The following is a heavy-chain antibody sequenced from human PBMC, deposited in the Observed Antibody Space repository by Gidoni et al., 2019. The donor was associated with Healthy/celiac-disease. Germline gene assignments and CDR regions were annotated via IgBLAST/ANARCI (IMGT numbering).Heavy chain of an antibody. CDR2: IDWDDDK. J-gene: IGHJ4*02. CDR3: ARISGYSYGLFDY. CDR1: GFSLSTSGMC. Sequence: QVTLRESGPALFKPTQPLTLTSTFSGFSLSTSGMCVSWIRQPPGKALEWLALIDWDDDKYYSTSLKTRLTIAKDTSKNQVVLTMTNMDPVDTATYYCARISGYSYGLFDYWGQGTLVTVSS. V-gene: IGHV2-70*01. D-gene: IGHD5-18*01.